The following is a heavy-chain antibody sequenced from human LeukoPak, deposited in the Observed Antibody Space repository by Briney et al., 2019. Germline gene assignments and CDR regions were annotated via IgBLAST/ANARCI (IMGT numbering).Heavy chain of an antibody. J-gene: IGHJ4*02. CDR3: ARLKYCTNGVCYAGFDY. Sequence: ASVKVSCKACGYTFTRYDRRGVRQAAGQRREWMGWINAGTGNTKYSQKFQGTVTITTDTSADTDYMELRSLRSEDTAVYYCARLKYCTNGVCYAGFDYWGQGTLVTVSS. V-gene: IGHV1-3*01. CDR2: INAGTGNT. D-gene: IGHD2-8*01. CDR1: GYTFTRYD.